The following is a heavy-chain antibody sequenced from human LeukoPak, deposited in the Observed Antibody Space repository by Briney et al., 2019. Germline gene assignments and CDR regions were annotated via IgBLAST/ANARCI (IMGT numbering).Heavy chain of an antibody. D-gene: IGHD2-15*01. V-gene: IGHV4-34*01. CDR2: INHSGST. Sequence: SETLSLTCAVYGGSFSGYYWIWIRQPPGKGLEWIGEINHSGSTNYNPSLKSRVTISVDTSKNQFSLKLSSVTAADTAVYYCARGTVVVVAATYFDYWGQGTLVTVSS. CDR1: GGSFSGYY. J-gene: IGHJ4*02. CDR3: ARGTVVVVAATYFDY.